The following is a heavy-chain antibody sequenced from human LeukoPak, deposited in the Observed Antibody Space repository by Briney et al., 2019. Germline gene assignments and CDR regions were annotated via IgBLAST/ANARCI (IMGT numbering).Heavy chain of an antibody. V-gene: IGHV4-59*01. CDR2: IYYSGGT. CDR3: ARTQHCSSTSCPHGLDS. Sequence: SETLSLTCTVSSGSLSSYYWSWIRQPPGKGLEWIGYIYYSGGTNYNPSLKSRVTISVDTSKNQFSLNLSSVTAADTAVYYCARTQHCSSTSCPHGLDSWGQGTLVTVSS. J-gene: IGHJ4*02. CDR1: SGSLSSYY. D-gene: IGHD2-2*01.